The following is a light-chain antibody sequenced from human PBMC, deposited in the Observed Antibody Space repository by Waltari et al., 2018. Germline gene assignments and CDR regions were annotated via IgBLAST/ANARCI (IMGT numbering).Light chain of an antibody. CDR2: ENN. Sequence: QSVLTQPPSVSAAPGQKVTIPCSGSSSNIGNNYVSWYQHLPGTAPELRIYENNKRPSGIPDRFSGSKSGTSATLGITGLQTGDEADYYCGTWDSSLSAVVFGGGTKLTVL. V-gene: IGLV1-51*02. CDR3: GTWDSSLSAVV. J-gene: IGLJ2*01. CDR1: SSNIGNNY.